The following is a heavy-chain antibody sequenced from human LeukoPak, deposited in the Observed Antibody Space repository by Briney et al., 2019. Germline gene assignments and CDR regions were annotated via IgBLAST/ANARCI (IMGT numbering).Heavy chain of an antibody. Sequence: ASVKVSCKASGYTFTGYYMHWVRQAPGQGLEWMGWINPNSGGTDYAQKFQGRVTMTRDTSISTAYMELSRLRSDDTAVYYCARVDYDYVWGYYFDYWGQGTLVTVSS. CDR3: ARVDYDYVWGYYFDY. V-gene: IGHV1-2*02. CDR1: GYTFTGYY. CDR2: INPNSGGT. J-gene: IGHJ4*02. D-gene: IGHD3-16*01.